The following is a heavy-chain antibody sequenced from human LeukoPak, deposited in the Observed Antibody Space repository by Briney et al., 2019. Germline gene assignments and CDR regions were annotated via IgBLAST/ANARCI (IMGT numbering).Heavy chain of an antibody. D-gene: IGHD2-2*01. CDR3: AREPNLGYCSSASCLSGLSP. CDR2: INPSGGST. CDR1: GYTFTSYY. J-gene: IGHJ5*02. V-gene: IGHV1-46*01. Sequence: ASVKVSCKASGYTFTSYYMHWVRPAPGQGLEWMGIINPSGGSTSYAQKFQGRVTMTRDTSTSTVYMELSSLRSEDTAVYYCAREPNLGYCSSASCLSGLSPWGQGTLVTVSS.